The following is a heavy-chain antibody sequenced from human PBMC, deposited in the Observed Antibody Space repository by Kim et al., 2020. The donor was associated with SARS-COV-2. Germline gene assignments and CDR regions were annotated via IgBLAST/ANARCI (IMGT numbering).Heavy chain of an antibody. CDR2: INHSGST. D-gene: IGHD5-18*01. CDR1: GGSFSGYY. J-gene: IGHJ4*02. Sequence: SETLSLTCAVYGGSFSGYYWSWIRQPPGKGLEWIGEINHSGSTNYNPSLKSRVTISVDTSKNQFSLKLSSVTAADTAVYYCARGWIQLWSYWGQGTLVTV. V-gene: IGHV4-34*01. CDR3: ARGWIQLWSY.